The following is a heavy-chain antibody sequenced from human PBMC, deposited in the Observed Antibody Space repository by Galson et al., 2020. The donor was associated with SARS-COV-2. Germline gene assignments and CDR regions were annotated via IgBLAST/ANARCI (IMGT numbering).Heavy chain of an antibody. CDR3: AKDLEVAATYGMDV. D-gene: IGHD2-15*01. CDR2: IRHDGSNK. CDR1: GFTFSSYG. V-gene: IGHV3-30*02. Sequence: SCAASGFTFSSYGMHWVRQAPAKGLEWVAFIRHDGSNKYYADSVKGRFTISRDNSKNTLYLQMNSLRAEDTAVYYCAKDLEVAATYGMDVWGQGTTVTVSS. J-gene: IGHJ6*02.